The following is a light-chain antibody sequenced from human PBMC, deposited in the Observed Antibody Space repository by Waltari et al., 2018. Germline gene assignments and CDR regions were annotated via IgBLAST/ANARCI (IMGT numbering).Light chain of an antibody. V-gene: IGKV1-5*03. J-gene: IGKJ1*01. Sequence: DIQMTQSPSTLSASVGDRVTITCRASQSISSWLAWYQQKPGKAPKLLIYKASSLESGVPSRFSGSGSGTEFTLTISSLQPDDFATYSCQQYNSYSWTFGQWTKVEIK. CDR2: KAS. CDR1: QSISSW. CDR3: QQYNSYSWT.